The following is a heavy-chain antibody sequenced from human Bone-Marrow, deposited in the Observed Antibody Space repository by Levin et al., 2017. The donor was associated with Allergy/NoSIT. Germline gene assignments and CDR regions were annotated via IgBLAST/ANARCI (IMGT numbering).Heavy chain of an antibody. CDR2: TRNKAKSYTT. CDR1: GFTFSDHY. V-gene: IGHV3-72*01. Sequence: GGSLRLSCAASGFTFSDHYMDWVRQAPGKGLEWVGRTRNKAKSYTTEYAASVKDRFSVSRDDSRNSLFLQMNSLKTEDTAVYYCARGATATTNYYYGLDVWGQGTTVTVSS. CDR3: ARGATATTNYYYGLDV. J-gene: IGHJ6*02. D-gene: IGHD4-11*01.